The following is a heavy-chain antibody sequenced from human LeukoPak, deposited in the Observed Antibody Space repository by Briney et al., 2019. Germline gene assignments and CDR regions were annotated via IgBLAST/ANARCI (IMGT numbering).Heavy chain of an antibody. CDR1: GGTFSSYA. D-gene: IGHD2-15*01. J-gene: IGHJ4*02. V-gene: IGHV1-69*13. Sequence: ASVKVSCKASGGTFSSYAISWVRQAPGQGLEWMGGIIPIFGTANYAQKFQGRVTITADESTSTAYMELSSLRSEDTAVYYFARGGNYGYCSGGSCQFDYWGQGTLVTVSS. CDR3: ARGGNYGYCSGGSCQFDY. CDR2: IIPIFGTA.